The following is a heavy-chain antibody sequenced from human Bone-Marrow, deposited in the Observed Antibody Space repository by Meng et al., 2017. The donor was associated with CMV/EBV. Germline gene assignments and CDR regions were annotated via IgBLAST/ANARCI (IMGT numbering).Heavy chain of an antibody. V-gene: IGHV1-18*01. J-gene: IGHJ5*02. D-gene: IGHD3-3*01. CDR3: ARARQYPDCWRGYYRPNWFDP. CDR1: GYTFNTYG. CDR2: ISAYTGNT. Sequence: ASVKVSCKASGYTFNTYGISWVRQAPGQGPEWMGWISAYTGNTNYAQKFQGRVTMTTDTSTSTAYMELRSLRSDDTAVYYCARARQYPDCWRGYYRPNWFDPWRQGTLL.